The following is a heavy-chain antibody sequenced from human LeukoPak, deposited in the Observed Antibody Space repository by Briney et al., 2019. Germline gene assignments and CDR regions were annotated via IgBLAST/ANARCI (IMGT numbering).Heavy chain of an antibody. CDR3: AGWFGTGSDAFDI. J-gene: IGHJ3*02. V-gene: IGHV4-31*03. Sequence: SETLSLTCTVSGVSISSGGYYWSWIRQHPGKGLEWIGYIYYSGSTYYNPSLKSRVTISVDTSKNQFSLKLSSVTAADTAVYYCAGWFGTGSDAFDIWGQGTMVTVSS. CDR1: GVSISSGGYY. D-gene: IGHD3-10*01. CDR2: IYYSGST.